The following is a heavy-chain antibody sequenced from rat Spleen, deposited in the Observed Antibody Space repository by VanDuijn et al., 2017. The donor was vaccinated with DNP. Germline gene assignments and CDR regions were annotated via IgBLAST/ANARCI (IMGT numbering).Heavy chain of an antibody. Sequence: EVQLVESGGGLVQPGRSLKLSCAGSGFTFSDYNMAWVRQAPKKGLEWVATISYDGSSTFYRDSVKGRFTISRDNAKSTLYLQMDSLRSEDTATYYCARDPYNAGFDYWGQGVMVTVSS. CDR3: ARDPYNAGFDY. J-gene: IGHJ2*01. V-gene: IGHV5-7*01. D-gene: IGHD4-3*01. CDR2: ISYDGSST. CDR1: GFTFSDYN.